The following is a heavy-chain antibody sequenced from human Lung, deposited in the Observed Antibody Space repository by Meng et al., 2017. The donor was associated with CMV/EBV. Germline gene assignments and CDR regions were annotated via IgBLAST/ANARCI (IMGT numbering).Heavy chain of an antibody. CDR3: ASYYDFWSGYYHCDY. CDR1: GYTFTGYY. D-gene: IGHD3-3*01. V-gene: IGHV1-2*02. Sequence: ASVKVSCKASGYTFTGYYMHWVRQAPGQGLEWMGWINPNSGGTNYAQKFQGRVTMTRDTSISTAYMELSRLRSDDTAVYYCASYYDFWSGYYHCDYVGQVTLVTVSS. CDR2: INPNSGGT. J-gene: IGHJ4*02.